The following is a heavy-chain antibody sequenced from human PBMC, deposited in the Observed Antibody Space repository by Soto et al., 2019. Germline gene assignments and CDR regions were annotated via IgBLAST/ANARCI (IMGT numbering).Heavy chain of an antibody. V-gene: IGHV3-30*18. CDR1: GFTFSSYG. D-gene: IGHD5-12*01. CDR2: ISYDGSNK. CDR3: AKQGDIVATIKGGYYYMDV. Sequence: LSLTCAASGFTFSSYGMHWVRQAPGKGLEWVAVISYDGSNKYYADSVKGRFTISRDNSKNTLYLQMNSLRAEDTAVYYCAKQGDIVATIKGGYYYMDVWGKGTTVTVSS. J-gene: IGHJ6*03.